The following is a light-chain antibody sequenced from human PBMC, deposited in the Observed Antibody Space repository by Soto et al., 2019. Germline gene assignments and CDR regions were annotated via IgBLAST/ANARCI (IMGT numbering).Light chain of an antibody. CDR1: QTIRNNY. CDR3: QQRHMWPIT. V-gene: IGKV3-11*01. J-gene: IGKJ5*01. Sequence: EIVLTQSPGTLSLSPGDRATLSCRASQTIRNNYLAWYQQKPGQAPRLLIYDAYNRATGIPPRFSGSGSGTDFTLTISSLEPEDSAVYYCQQRHMWPITFGQGTRLEIK. CDR2: DAY.